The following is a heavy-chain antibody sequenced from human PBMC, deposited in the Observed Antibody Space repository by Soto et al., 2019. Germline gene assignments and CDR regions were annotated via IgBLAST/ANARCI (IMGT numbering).Heavy chain of an antibody. CDR1: GYTFASSG. J-gene: IGHJ4*02. D-gene: IGHD2-15*01. Sequence: QVQLVQSGAEVKKPGASVKVSCKASGYTFASSGISWVRQAPGQGLEWMGWISAYNGNTNYAQNLQGRVHMTEDTATSTAYMELRTLRSDDTAVYYCARHFPGGWDLRGDFDYWGQGPLVTVSS. V-gene: IGHV1-18*01. CDR3: ARHFPGGWDLRGDFDY. CDR2: ISAYNGNT.